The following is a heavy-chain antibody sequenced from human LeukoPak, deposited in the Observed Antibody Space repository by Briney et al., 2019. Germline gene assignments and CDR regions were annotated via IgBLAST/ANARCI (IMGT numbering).Heavy chain of an antibody. CDR2: IRAYNGNT. D-gene: IGHD3-10*01. J-gene: IGHJ4*02. CDR3: ARESGDYYGSGSGLDY. CDR1: GYTFTSYG. V-gene: IGHV1-18*01. Sequence: VASVEVSCKASGYTFTSYGISWVRQAPGQGLEWMGWIRAYNGNTNYAQKLQGRVTMTTHTSTSTAYMELRSPRSDDTAVYYCARESGDYYGSGSGLDYWGQGTLVTVSS.